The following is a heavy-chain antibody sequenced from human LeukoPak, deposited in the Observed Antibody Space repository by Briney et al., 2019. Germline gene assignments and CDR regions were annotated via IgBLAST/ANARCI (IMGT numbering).Heavy chain of an antibody. J-gene: IGHJ4*02. CDR1: GFIFSSYE. V-gene: IGHV3-48*03. CDR3: VSAYGGLLDY. Sequence: GGSLRLSCAASGFIFSSYEMNWVRQAPGKGLEWISYISGNGDTIYYADSVKGRFTISRDNRKNSLSLQMSSPRVEDTAVYYCVSAYGGLLDYWGQGTLVTVSS. CDR2: ISGNGDTI. D-gene: IGHD3-16*01.